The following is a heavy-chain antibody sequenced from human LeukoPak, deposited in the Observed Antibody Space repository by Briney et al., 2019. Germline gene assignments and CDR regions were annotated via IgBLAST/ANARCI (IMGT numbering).Heavy chain of an antibody. V-gene: IGHV3-23*01. CDR3: ASIVVVTAAPDY. J-gene: IGHJ4*02. D-gene: IGHD2-21*02. CDR2: ISGSGGST. Sequence: GGSLRLSCAASGFTFSSYAMSWVRQAPGKGPEWVSAISGSGGSTYYADSVKGRFTISRDNSKNTLYLQMNSLRAEDTAVYYCASIVVVTAAPDYWGQGTLVTVSS. CDR1: GFTFSSYA.